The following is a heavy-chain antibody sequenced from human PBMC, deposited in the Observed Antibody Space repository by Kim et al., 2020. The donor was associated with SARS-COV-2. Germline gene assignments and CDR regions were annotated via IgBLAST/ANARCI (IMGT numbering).Heavy chain of an antibody. CDR2: ISSSSSYI. D-gene: IGHD4-17*01. CDR1: GFTFSSYS. Sequence: GGSLRLFCAASGFTFSSYSMNWVRQAPGKGLEWVSSISSSSSYIYYADSVKGRFTISRDNAKNSLYLQMNSLRAEDTAVYYCASLSGTTVTTYAYYGMDVWGQGTTVTVSS. J-gene: IGHJ6*02. V-gene: IGHV3-21*01. CDR3: ASLSGTTVTTYAYYGMDV.